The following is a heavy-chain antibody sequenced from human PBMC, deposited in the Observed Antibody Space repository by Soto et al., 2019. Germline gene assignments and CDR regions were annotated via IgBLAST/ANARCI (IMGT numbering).Heavy chain of an antibody. CDR2: ISAYNGNT. CDR1: GYTFTSYY. Sequence: ASVKVSCKASGYTFTSYYMHWVRQAPGQGLEWMGWISAYNGNTNYAQKLQGRVTMTTDTSTSTAYKELRSLRSDDTAVFYFARDFEGFGENYYYYGMDVWGQGTTVTVSS. J-gene: IGHJ6*02. V-gene: IGHV1-18*04. CDR3: ARDFEGFGENYYYYGMDV. D-gene: IGHD3-10*01.